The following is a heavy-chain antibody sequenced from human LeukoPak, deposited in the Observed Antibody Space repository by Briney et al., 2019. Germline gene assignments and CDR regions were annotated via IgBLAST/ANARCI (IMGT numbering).Heavy chain of an antibody. D-gene: IGHD6-13*01. CDR3: ARWGSAAAGTDYYYYYGMNL. Sequence: SVKVSCKASGGTFSSYAISWVRQAPGQGLEWMGRIIPILGIANYAQKFQGRVTITADKSTSTAYMELSSLRSGDTAVYYCARWGSAAAGTDYYYYYGMNLWGQGTTVTVSS. J-gene: IGHJ6*02. CDR1: GGTFSSYA. CDR2: IIPILGIA. V-gene: IGHV1-69*04.